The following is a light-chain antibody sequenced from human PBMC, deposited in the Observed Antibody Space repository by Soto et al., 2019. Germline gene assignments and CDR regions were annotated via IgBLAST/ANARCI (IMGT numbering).Light chain of an antibody. J-gene: IGKJ1*01. CDR2: GAS. CDR3: QQYGGSVQT. CDR1: QSVNSN. V-gene: IGKV3-15*01. Sequence: ETVMTQSPATLSVSPGERATLSCRASQSVNSNLAWYQQKLGQAPRVLIYGASTRATGIPDRFSGSGSGTEFILTISSLQSEDFAVYYCQQYGGSVQTFGQGTKVDI.